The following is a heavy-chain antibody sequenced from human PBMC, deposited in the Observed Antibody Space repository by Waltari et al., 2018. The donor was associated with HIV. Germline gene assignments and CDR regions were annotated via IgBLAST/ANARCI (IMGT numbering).Heavy chain of an antibody. CDR2: IWYDGSKK. Sequence: VQLEESGGGVVQPGRSRRLSCPAPGFRVSATGMHWVRQAPGKGLQWVAVIWYDGSKKEYSDSVKGRFTISKDNSKNTLFLQMNSLRVDDTAVYFCARVPFASSWSADSFDVWGPGTRITVSS. V-gene: IGHV3-33*01. CDR1: GFRVSATG. CDR3: ARVPFASSWSADSFDV. J-gene: IGHJ3*01. D-gene: IGHD6-13*01.